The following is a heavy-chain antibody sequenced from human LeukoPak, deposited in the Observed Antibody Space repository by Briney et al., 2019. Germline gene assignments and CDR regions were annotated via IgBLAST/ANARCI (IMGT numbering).Heavy chain of an antibody. D-gene: IGHD3-22*01. Sequence: PGGSLRLSCAASGFTFSSYGMHWVRQAPGKGLEWVAVIWYDGSNKYYADSVEGRFTISRDNSKNTLYLQMNSLRAEDTAVYYCARTHRRYDSSGYYSYWGQGTLVTVSS. CDR2: IWYDGSNK. J-gene: IGHJ4*02. CDR3: ARTHRRYDSSGYYSY. CDR1: GFTFSSYG. V-gene: IGHV3-33*01.